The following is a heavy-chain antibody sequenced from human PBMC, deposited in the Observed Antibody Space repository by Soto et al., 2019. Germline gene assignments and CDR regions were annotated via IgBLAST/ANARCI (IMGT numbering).Heavy chain of an antibody. CDR1: GGSISSGGYY. D-gene: IGHD6-19*01. CDR3: ARDVAVAGIVDY. J-gene: IGHJ4*02. V-gene: IGHV4-30-4*01. CDR2: IYYSGST. Sequence: SETLSLTCTVSGGSISSGGYYWSWIRQPPGKGLEWIGYIYYSGSTYYNPSLKSRVTISVDTSKNQFSLKLSSVTAADTAVYYCARDVAVAGIVDYWGQGTLVTVSS.